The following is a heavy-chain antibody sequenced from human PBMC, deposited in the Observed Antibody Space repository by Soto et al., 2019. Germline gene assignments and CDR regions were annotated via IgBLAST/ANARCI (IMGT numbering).Heavy chain of an antibody. CDR3: ARGVESGTWFGECGYYYYGMDV. CDR1: GYTFTGYY. D-gene: IGHD3-10*01. V-gene: IGHV1-2*04. J-gene: IGHJ6*02. CDR2: INPNSGGT. Sequence: QVQLVQSGAEVKKPGASVKVSCKASGYTFTGYYMHWVRQAPGQGLEWMGWINPNSGGTNYAQKLQGWVTMTRDTSISTAYMELSRLRSDDTAVYYCARGVESGTWFGECGYYYYGMDVWGQGTTVTVSS.